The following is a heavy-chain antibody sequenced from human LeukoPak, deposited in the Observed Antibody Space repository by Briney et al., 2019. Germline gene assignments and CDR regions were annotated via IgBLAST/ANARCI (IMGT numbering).Heavy chain of an antibody. CDR2: ISSSGSTI. V-gene: IGHV3-48*04. CDR1: EFTFSDYS. Sequence: GGSLRLSCAASEFTFSDYSMNWVRQAPGKGLEWVSYISSSGSTIYYADSVKGRFTISRDNAKNSLYLQMNSLRAEDTAVYYCAELGITMIGGVWGKGTTVTISS. J-gene: IGHJ6*04. D-gene: IGHD3-10*02. CDR3: AELGITMIGGV.